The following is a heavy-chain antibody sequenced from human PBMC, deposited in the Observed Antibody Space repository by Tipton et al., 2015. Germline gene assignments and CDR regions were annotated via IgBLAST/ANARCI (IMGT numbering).Heavy chain of an antibody. D-gene: IGHD5-24*01. J-gene: IGHJ4*02. V-gene: IGHV4-61*02. CDR1: GGSITSGSYY. Sequence: TLSLTCTVSGGSITSGSYYWTWIRQPAGKRLEWIGRIYTSGSTNYNPSLKSRVTISVDTWENQFSLKVTSVTAADTAVYYCARDGYNSNYFDYWGQGTLVTVSS. CDR3: ARDGYNSNYFDY. CDR2: IYTSGST.